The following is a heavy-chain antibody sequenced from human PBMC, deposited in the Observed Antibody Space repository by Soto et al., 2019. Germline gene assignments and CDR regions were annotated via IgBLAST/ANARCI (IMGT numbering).Heavy chain of an antibody. V-gene: IGHV1-18*01. CDR3: AREPTDYYDNSGDYFLDY. Sequence: ASVKVSCKASGYTFTTYGMSWVRQAPGQGLDWMGWISTYNGNTKYAERLQGRVTMTTDTTTSTAYMELRSLRSDDTAVYYCAREPTDYYDNSGDYFLDYWGQGTLVTVSS. CDR2: ISTYNGNT. J-gene: IGHJ4*02. D-gene: IGHD3-22*01. CDR1: GYTFTTYG.